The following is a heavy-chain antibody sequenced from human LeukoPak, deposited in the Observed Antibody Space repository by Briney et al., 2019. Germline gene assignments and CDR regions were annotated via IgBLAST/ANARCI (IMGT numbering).Heavy chain of an antibody. D-gene: IGHD2-2*01. CDR3: ARLVPGCSSTSCYDWFDP. J-gene: IGHJ5*02. CDR1: GGSISSYY. CDR2: IYTSGST. Sequence: SETLSLTCTVSGGSISSYYWSWIRQPPGKGLEWIGYIYTSGSTNYNTSLQSRVTISADTSKNQFSLKLSSVTAADTAVYYCARLVPGCSSTSCYDWFDPWGQGTLVTVSS. V-gene: IGHV4-4*09.